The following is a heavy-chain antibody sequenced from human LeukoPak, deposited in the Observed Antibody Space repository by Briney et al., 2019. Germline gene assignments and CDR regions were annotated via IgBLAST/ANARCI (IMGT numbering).Heavy chain of an antibody. CDR3: ARAKEAAGGPLRNYYYYGMDV. J-gene: IGHJ6*02. CDR1: GFIFRSYA. D-gene: IGHD6-13*01. Sequence: GGSLRLSCAASGFIFRSYAMHWVRQAPGKGLEYVSAISSNGGSTYYANSVKGRFTISRDNSKNTLYLQMGSLRAEDMAVYYCARAKEAAGGPLRNYYYYGMDVWGQGTTGSVSS. CDR2: ISSNGGST. V-gene: IGHV3-64*01.